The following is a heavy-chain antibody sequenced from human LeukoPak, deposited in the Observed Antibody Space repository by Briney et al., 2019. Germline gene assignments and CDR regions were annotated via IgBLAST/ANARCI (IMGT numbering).Heavy chain of an antibody. V-gene: IGHV3-30*02. CDR1: EFTFSTYG. CDR2: VRYDGSDK. D-gene: IGHD4-17*01. Sequence: GGSLRLSCAASEFTFSTYGMHWVRQAPGKGLEWVAFVRYDGSDKYYVDSVKGRFTISRDNSRNTLYLQMNSLRAEDTAVYYCAKGAGYGDLGYFYYMDVWGKGTTVTVSS. J-gene: IGHJ6*03. CDR3: AKGAGYGDLGYFYYMDV.